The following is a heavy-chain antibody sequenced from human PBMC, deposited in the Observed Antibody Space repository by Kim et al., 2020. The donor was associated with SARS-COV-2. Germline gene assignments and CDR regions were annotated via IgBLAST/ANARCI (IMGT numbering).Heavy chain of an antibody. J-gene: IGHJ6*02. D-gene: IGHD5-12*01. CDR2: IKSKTDGGTT. V-gene: IGHV3-15*01. Sequence: GGSLRLSCAASGFTFSNAWMSWVRQAPGKGLEWVGRIKSKTDGGTTDYAAPVKGRFTISRDDSKNTLYLQMNSLKTEDTAVYYCTTEATLGYSGYSPYYYNYYGMDVWGQGTTVTVSS. CDR1: GFTFSNAW. CDR3: TTEATLGYSGYSPYYYNYYGMDV.